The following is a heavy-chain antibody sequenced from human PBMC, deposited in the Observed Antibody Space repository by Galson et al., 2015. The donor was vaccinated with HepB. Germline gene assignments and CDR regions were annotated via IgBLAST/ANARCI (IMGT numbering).Heavy chain of an antibody. D-gene: IGHD2-15*01. CDR3: AGDELRGGYYVMDV. J-gene: IGHJ6*02. Sequence: SETLSLTCTVSGGSISSSRYYWGWIRQPPGKGLEWIGSIYYSGSTYYNPSLKSRVTISVDMSNNHFSLRLTSVTAADTAVYYCAGDELRGGYYVMDVWGQGTAVTVSS. CDR1: GGSISSSRYY. V-gene: IGHV4-39*02. CDR2: IYYSGST.